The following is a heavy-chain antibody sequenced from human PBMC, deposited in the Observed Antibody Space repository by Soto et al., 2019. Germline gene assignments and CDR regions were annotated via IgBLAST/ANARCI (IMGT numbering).Heavy chain of an antibody. CDR2: IYYSGST. Sequence: QVQLQESGPGLVKPSQTLSLTCTVSGDSMRSGGYYWSWIRQHPGKGLEWIGYIYYSGSTYYNPSLKSRVTISVDTSKNQFSLKLSSVTAADTAVYYCARADDYSYYSRFAPWGQGTLVTVSS. D-gene: IGHD4-4*01. CDR1: GDSMRSGGYY. J-gene: IGHJ5*02. V-gene: IGHV4-31*03. CDR3: ARADDYSYYSRFAP.